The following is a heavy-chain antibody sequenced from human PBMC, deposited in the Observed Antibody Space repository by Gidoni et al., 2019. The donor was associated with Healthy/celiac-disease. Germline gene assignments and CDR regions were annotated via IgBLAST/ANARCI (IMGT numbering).Heavy chain of an antibody. V-gene: IGHV3-7*03. J-gene: IGHJ4*02. CDR3: ARVNYYDSSGYPRHFDY. Sequence: EVQLVESGGGLVQPGGSLRLSCAASGFIFSSYWMSWVRQAPGKGLEWVANIKQDGSEKYYVDSVKGRFTISRDNAKNSLYLQMNSLRAEDTAVYYCARVNYYDSSGYPRHFDYWGQGTLVTVSS. CDR2: IKQDGSEK. D-gene: IGHD3-22*01. CDR1: GFIFSSYW.